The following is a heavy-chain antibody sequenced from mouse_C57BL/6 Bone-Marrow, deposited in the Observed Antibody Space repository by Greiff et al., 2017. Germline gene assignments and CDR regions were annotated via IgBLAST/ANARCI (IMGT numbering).Heavy chain of an antibody. D-gene: IGHD4-1*01. CDR2: IDPNSGGT. CDR3: ASLANWDDFDY. V-gene: IGHV1-72*01. J-gene: IGHJ2*01. CDR1: GYTFTSSW. Sequence: VQLQQPGAELVKPGASVKLSCKASGYTFTSSWMPWVKQRPGRGLAGIGRIDPNSGGTKYNEKFKSKAPLTVDKPSSTAYMQLSSLTSEDSAVYYCASLANWDDFDYWGQGTTLTVAS.